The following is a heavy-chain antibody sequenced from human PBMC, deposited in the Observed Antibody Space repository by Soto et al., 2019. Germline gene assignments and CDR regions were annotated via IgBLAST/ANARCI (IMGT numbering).Heavy chain of an antibody. CDR1: GDSITSSSFY. Sequence: ETLSLSCPVSGDSITSSSFYWGWIRQPPGKGLEWTGHIFHTGATYQNPTLKSRLRMSVDTSKNQFSLNLSSVTATDKAVYYCARRRIVPTTNFDYWGQGTLVTVYS. CDR3: ARRRIVPTTNFDY. J-gene: IGHJ4*02. D-gene: IGHD1-26*01. V-gene: IGHV4-39*01. CDR2: IFHTGAT.